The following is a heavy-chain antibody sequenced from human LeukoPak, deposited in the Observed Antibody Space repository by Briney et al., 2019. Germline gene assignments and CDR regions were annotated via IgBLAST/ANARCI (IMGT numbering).Heavy chain of an antibody. CDR1: GFTFSSYS. V-gene: IGHV3-21*01. Sequence: AGGSLRLSCAASGFTFSSYSMNWVRQAPGKGLEWVSSISSSSTYIYYADSVKGRFTISRDNAENSLYLQMNNLRDEDTAVYYCARDSDYDILTGHFVGEYYFDYWGQGTLVTVSS. D-gene: IGHD3-9*01. CDR3: ARDSDYDILTGHFVGEYYFDY. CDR2: ISSSSTYI. J-gene: IGHJ4*02.